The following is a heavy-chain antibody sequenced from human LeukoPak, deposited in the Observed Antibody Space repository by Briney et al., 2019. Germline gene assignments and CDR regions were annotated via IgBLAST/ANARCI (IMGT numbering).Heavy chain of an antibody. Sequence: ASVKVSCKVSGYTLTELSMHWVRQAPGKGLEWMGGFDPEDGETIYAQKFQGRVTMTEDTSTDTAYMELSSLRSEDTAVYYCARLGASIMVRGAYFDYWGQGTLVTVSS. J-gene: IGHJ4*02. CDR1: GYTLTELS. CDR3: ARLGASIMVRGAYFDY. V-gene: IGHV1-24*01. D-gene: IGHD3-10*01. CDR2: FDPEDGET.